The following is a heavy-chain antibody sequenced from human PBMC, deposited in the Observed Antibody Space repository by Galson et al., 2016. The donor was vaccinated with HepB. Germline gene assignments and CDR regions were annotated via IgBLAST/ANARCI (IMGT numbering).Heavy chain of an antibody. CDR2: IYPDASDT. V-gene: IGHV5-51*01. J-gene: IGHJ4*02. CDR3: ARSQSSSWYFQGVY. CDR1: GYKFTNYW. D-gene: IGHD6-13*01. Sequence: QSGAEVKKAGESLKISCKGSGYKFTNYWIAWVRQMPGTGLEWMGLIYPDASDTKYSPAFQGQVTISADKSTNTAFLHWRNLKASDTAKYFCARSQSSSWYFQGVYWGQGALVTVSS.